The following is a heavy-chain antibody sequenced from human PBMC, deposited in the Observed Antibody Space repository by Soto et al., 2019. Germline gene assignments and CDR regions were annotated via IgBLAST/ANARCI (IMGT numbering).Heavy chain of an antibody. CDR1: GFTFSGSD. V-gene: IGHV3-73*02. CDR3: SRQQLSIPVASAIDY. D-gene: IGHD6-19*01. J-gene: IGHJ4*02. Sequence: EVQLVESGGGLVQPGGSLKLSCATSGFTFSGSDIHWVRQASGKGLEWVVRIRSKAYSYAPVYAASVKGRFTISRDDSKNMAYLQMNRLRTEDTAVYYCSRQQLSIPVASAIDYWGQGSLVTVSS. CDR2: IRSKAYSYAP.